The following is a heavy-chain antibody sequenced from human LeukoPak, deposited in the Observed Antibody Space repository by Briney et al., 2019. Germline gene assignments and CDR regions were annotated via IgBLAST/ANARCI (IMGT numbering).Heavy chain of an antibody. CDR3: ARVKGSGYRNSIDY. V-gene: IGHV3-20*04. CDR2: INWNGEST. J-gene: IGHJ4*02. CDR1: GFTFDDYA. Sequence: GGSLRLSCAASGFTFDDYAMNWVRQAPGKGLEWVSGINWNGESTYYRDSVKGRFTISRDNAKNSLYLQMNSLRAGDTALYYCARVKGSGYRNSIDYWGQGTLVTVSS. D-gene: IGHD3-3*01.